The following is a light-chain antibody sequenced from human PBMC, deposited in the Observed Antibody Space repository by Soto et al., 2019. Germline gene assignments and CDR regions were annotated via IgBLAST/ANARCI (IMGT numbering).Light chain of an antibody. CDR1: RSYVGGYKY. J-gene: IGLJ1*01. Sequence: SALTQPASGSGSHGQSIPIFCTGTRSYVGGYKYVSWYQQHPDKAPILIIYYVTNRPSGISNRFSGSKSGNTASLTISGLYAEDEADYYCSSYTSSSSYVFGTGTKVTVL. V-gene: IGLV2-14*01. CDR2: YVT. CDR3: SSYTSSSSYV.